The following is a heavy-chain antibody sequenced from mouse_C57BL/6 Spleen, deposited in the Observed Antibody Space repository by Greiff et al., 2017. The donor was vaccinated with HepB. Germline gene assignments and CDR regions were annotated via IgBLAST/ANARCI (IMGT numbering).Heavy chain of an antibody. CDR1: GYTFTSYW. V-gene: IGHV1-53*01. CDR3: ARSNPSWSAMDY. Sequence: QVQLQHPGTELVKPGASVKLSCKASGYTFTSYWMHWVKQRPGQGLEWIGNINPSNGGTNYNEKFKSKATLTVDKSSSTAYMQLSSLTSEDSAVYYCARSNPSWSAMDYWGQGTSVTVSS. CDR2: INPSNGGT. J-gene: IGHJ4*01.